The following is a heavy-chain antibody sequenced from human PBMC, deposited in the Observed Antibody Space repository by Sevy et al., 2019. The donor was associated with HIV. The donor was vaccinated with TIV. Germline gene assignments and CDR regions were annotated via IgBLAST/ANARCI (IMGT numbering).Heavy chain of an antibody. V-gene: IGHV3-21*01. CDR2: ISSSSSYI. Sequence: GGSLRLSCAASGFTFSSYSMNWVRQAPGKGLEWVSSISSSSSYIYYADSVKGRFTISRDNAKNSLYLQMNSLRAEDTAVYYCARVGHSVGATRWFDPWGQGTLVTVSS. CDR1: GFTFSSYS. D-gene: IGHD2-15*01. J-gene: IGHJ5*02. CDR3: ARVGHSVGATRWFDP.